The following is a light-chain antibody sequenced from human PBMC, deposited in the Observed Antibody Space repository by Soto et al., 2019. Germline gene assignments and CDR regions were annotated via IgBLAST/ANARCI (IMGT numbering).Light chain of an antibody. CDR3: QSYDSSLSVL. Sequence: QAVVTQPPSVSGAPGQRVTISCTRSSSNIGAGYDVHWYQQLPGTAPKLLIYGNSNRPSGVPDRFSGSKSGTSASLAITGLQAEDAADYYCQSYDSSLSVLFGGGTKVTVL. CDR1: SSNIGAGYD. J-gene: IGLJ2*01. V-gene: IGLV1-40*01. CDR2: GNS.